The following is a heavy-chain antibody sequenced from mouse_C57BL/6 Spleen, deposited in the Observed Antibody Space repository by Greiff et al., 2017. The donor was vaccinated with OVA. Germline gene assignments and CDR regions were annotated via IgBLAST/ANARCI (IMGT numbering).Heavy chain of an antibody. CDR3: TRVHYGSSYFDY. CDR2: IDPETGGT. J-gene: IGHJ2*01. D-gene: IGHD1-1*01. Sequence: VQLQQSGAELVRPGASVTLSCKASGYTFTDYEMHWVKQTPVHGLEWIGAIDPETGGTAYNQKFKGQAILTADKSSSTAYMELRSLTSEDSAVYYCTRVHYGSSYFDYWGQGTTLTVSS. V-gene: IGHV1-15*01. CDR1: GYTFTDYE.